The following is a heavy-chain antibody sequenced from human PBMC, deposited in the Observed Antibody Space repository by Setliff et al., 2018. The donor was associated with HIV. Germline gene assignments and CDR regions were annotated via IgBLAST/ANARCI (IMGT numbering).Heavy chain of an antibody. CDR2: ISPSGDRT. V-gene: IGHV1-46*01. CDR3: ARRIAMAQSYYYYGMDV. J-gene: IGHJ6*02. CDR1: GYAFTSQF. D-gene: IGHD5-18*01. Sequence: ASVKVSCKASGYAFTSQFMHWVRQAPGQGLEWMGIISPSGDRTTYAQRFRGRVSLTIDTSASTAYMELRSLRSDDTAVYYCARRIAMAQSYYYYGMDVWGQGTTVTVSS.